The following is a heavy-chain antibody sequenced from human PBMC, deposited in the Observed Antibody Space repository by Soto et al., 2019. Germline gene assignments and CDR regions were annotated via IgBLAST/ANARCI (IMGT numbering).Heavy chain of an antibody. J-gene: IGHJ6*02. D-gene: IGHD3-16*01. CDR2: INPNSGGT. V-gene: IGHV1-2*02. CDR3: AKGGVMGAAGTRVYLYNALDV. Sequence: ASVKVSCKASGYTFTGYYMHWVRQAPGQGLEWMGWINPNSGGTNYAQRFQGRVTMNRDTSIGTAYMELRGLTSDDTAEYYCAKGGVMGAAGTRVYLYNALDVGGQGTRVPV. CDR1: GYTFTGYY.